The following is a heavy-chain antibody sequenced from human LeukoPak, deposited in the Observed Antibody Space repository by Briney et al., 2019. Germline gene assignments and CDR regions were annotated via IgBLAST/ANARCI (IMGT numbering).Heavy chain of an antibody. V-gene: IGHV3-11*01. CDR1: GFTFSDYY. CDR2: ISSSARTI. J-gene: IGHJ4*02. CDR3: ASYGSGSYSYYFNY. D-gene: IGHD3-10*01. Sequence: GGSLRLSCAASGFTFSDYYMSWIRQAPGKGLERVSYISSSARTIYYADSVKGRFTISRDNAKNSLSLQVNSLRAEDTAVYYCASYGSGSYSYYFNYWGQGTLVTVSS.